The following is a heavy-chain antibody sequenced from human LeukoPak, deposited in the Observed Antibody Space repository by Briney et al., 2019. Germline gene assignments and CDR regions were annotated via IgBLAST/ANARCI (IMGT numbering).Heavy chain of an antibody. CDR3: ANHDPYCGGDCAPPGGIYYYMDV. J-gene: IGHJ6*03. CDR2: TYTSGST. V-gene: IGHV4-61*02. CDR1: GDSISGGIHY. D-gene: IGHD2-21*02. Sequence: PSETLFLTCNVSGDSISGGIHYWSWIRQPAGKGLEWIGRTYTSGSTNYNPSLKSRVTISLDTSKNQFSLHLSSVTAADTAVYYCANHDPYCGGDCAPPGGIYYYMDVWGKGTTVTISS.